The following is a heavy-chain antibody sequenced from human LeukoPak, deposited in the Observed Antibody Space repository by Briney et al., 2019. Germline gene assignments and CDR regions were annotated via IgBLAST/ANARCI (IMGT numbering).Heavy chain of an antibody. CDR1: GFTFSSYS. D-gene: IGHD3-3*01. J-gene: IGHJ4*02. CDR2: ISSSSSYI. V-gene: IGHV3-21*01. Sequence: PGGSLRLSCAASGFTFSSYSMNWVRQAPGKGLEWLSSISSSSSYIYYADSVKGRFTISRDNAKNSLYLQMNSLRAEDTAVYYCARGPIYDFWSGYYNYFDYWGQGTLVTVSS. CDR3: ARGPIYDFWSGYYNYFDY.